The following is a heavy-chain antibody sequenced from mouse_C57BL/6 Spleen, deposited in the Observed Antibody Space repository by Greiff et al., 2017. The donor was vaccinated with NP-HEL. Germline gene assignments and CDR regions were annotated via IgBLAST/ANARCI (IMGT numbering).Heavy chain of an antibody. D-gene: IGHD4-1*01. J-gene: IGHJ4*01. V-gene: IGHV10-1*01. CDR3: VRHPGSIWAMDY. CDR1: GFSFNTYA. CDR2: IRSKSNNYAT. Sequence: EVQLVESGGGLVQPKGSLKLSCAASGFSFNTYAMNWVRQAPGKGVEWVARIRSKSNNYATYYADSVKDRFTISRDDSESMLYLQMNTLKTEDTAMYYCVRHPGSIWAMDYWGQGTSVTVSS.